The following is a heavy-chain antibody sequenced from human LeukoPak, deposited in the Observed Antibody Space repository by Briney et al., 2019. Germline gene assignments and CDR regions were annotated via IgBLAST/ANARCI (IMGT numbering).Heavy chain of an antibody. CDR2: IYHSGST. V-gene: IGHV4-38-2*02. J-gene: IGHJ6*03. CDR3: ARGEFHYYYYMDV. CDR1: GYSISSGYY. Sequence: SETLSLTCTVSGYSISSGYYWGWIRQPPGKGLEWIGSIYHSGSTYYNPSLKSRVTISVDTSKNQFSLKLSSVTAADTAVYYCARGEFHYYYYMDVWGKGTTVTISS. D-gene: IGHD3-10*01.